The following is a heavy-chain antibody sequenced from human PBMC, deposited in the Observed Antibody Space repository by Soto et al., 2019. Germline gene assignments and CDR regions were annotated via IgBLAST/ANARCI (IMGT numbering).Heavy chain of an antibody. J-gene: IGHJ6*03. D-gene: IGHD3-3*01. CDR3: ARQGSLAIFGVVTGYYYMDV. Sequence: SETLSLTCTVSGDSVSSSSFYWSWIRQPPGKGLGWIATIYYNGNTYYNPSLRGRVTISIDTSKNQFSLKLSSVTAADTAVYYCARQGSLAIFGVVTGYYYMDVWGKGTTVTVSS. CDR1: GDSVSSSSFY. V-gene: IGHV4-39*01. CDR2: IYYNGNT.